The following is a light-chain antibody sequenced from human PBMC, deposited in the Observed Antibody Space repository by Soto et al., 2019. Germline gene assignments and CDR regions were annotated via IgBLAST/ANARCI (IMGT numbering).Light chain of an antibody. CDR1: QSVSSSY. CDR2: GAS. Sequence: EIVLTQSPGTLSLSPGEIATLSCSASQSVSSSYLAWYQQKPGQAPRLLIYGASIRATGIPDRFSGSGSGTDFTLTISRLEPADFAVYYCQQYGTSPTFGQGTRLEIK. CDR3: QQYGTSPT. J-gene: IGKJ5*01. V-gene: IGKV3-20*01.